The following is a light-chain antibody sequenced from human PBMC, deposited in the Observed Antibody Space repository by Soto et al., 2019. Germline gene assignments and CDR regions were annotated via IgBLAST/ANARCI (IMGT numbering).Light chain of an antibody. Sequence: QSALTQPDSVSGSPGQSITISCTGTSSDVGGYNFVSWYQHRPGKAPQLIIYDVDDRPSGVSDRFSGSRSGNTASLIISGLQAEDEANYYCTSYTTSSTVVFGGGTKVTVL. CDR1: SSDVGGYNF. CDR2: DVD. V-gene: IGLV2-14*03. CDR3: TSYTTSSTVV. J-gene: IGLJ2*01.